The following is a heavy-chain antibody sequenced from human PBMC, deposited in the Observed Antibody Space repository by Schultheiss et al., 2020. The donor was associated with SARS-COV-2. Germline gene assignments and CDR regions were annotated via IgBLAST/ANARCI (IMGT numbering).Heavy chain of an antibody. V-gene: IGHV3-NL1*01. CDR2: IYSGGST. Sequence: GGSLRLSCAASGFTFSSYGMHWVRQAPGKGLEWVSVIYSGGSTYYADSVKGRFTISRDNSKNTLYLQMNSLRAEDTAVYYCARGYYSHYYMDVWGKGTTVTVSS. D-gene: IGHD4-11*01. CDR1: GFTFSSYG. J-gene: IGHJ6*03. CDR3: ARGYYSHYYMDV.